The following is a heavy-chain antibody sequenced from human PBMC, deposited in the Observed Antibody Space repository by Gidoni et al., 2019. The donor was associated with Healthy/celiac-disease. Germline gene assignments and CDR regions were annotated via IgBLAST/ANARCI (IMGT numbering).Heavy chain of an antibody. CDR2: INSSSSYI. D-gene: IGHD3-3*01. Sequence: EVQLVESAGRLVKPGGSLRLSCAASGFNFSSYSMNWVRQAPGKGLEWVSAINSSSSYIYYADSVKGRFTISRDNAKNSLYLQMNSLRAEDTAVYYCARDRVEIFGVVNLFDYWGQGTLVTVSS. CDR3: ARDRVEIFGVVNLFDY. V-gene: IGHV3-21*01. J-gene: IGHJ4*02. CDR1: GFNFSSYS.